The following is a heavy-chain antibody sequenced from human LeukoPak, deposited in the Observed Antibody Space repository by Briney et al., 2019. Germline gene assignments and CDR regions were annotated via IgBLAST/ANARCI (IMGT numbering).Heavy chain of an antibody. J-gene: IGHJ1*01. D-gene: IGHD3-22*01. Sequence: GGSLRLSCAASGFIFSDYYMSWIRQAPGKGLECVSYISSSGSNIYYADSVKGRFTISRDNAKNSLYLQMNSLRVEDTAVYYCARKSIVVITPAEYWGQGTLVTVSS. V-gene: IGHV3-11*01. CDR3: ARKSIVVITPAEY. CDR2: ISSSGSNI. CDR1: GFIFSDYY.